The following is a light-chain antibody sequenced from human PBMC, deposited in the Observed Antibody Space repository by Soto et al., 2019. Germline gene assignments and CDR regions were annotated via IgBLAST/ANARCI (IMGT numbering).Light chain of an antibody. CDR2: GAS. V-gene: IGKV3-15*01. CDR3: QQYNNWPLYT. CDR1: QSVSSN. J-gene: IGKJ2*01. Sequence: EIVMTQSPATLSVSAGERATLSCRASQSVSSNLAWSQQKPGQAPRLLIYGASTRATGIPARISGSGSWTDFNLTITSLQSEDFAVYYFQQYNNWPLYTFGQGTKLEIK.